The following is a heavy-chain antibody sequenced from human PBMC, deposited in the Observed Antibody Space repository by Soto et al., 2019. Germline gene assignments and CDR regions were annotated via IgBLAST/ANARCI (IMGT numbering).Heavy chain of an antibody. D-gene: IGHD1-26*01. CDR1: GYISGHYG. V-gene: IGHV1-18*01. CDR3: ARDGDQWDQRFCDN. Sequence: QVQLVQSAPELTKPGASVKVSCRVSGYISGHYGISWVRLRPGQGLEWMGWISAHRGHTNYAHKFRGRVTMPTDPSTATVSMEWTNLLSYDTDVYFCARDGDQWDQRFCDNWGQGTLVTVSS. CDR2: ISAHRGHT. J-gene: IGHJ4*02.